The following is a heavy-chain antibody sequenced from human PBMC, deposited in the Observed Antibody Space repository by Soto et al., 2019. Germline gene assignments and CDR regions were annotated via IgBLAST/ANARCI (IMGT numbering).Heavy chain of an antibody. CDR2: ISWEGGSI. CDR1: GFTFNNYA. D-gene: IGHD5-12*01. Sequence: EVQLVESGGDLVQPGRSLRLSCSASGFTFNNYAMHWVRQAPGKGLEWVSGISWEGGSIGYADSVKGRFTISRDNAKNSLYLEMNSLRSEDTVLYYCAKDHDEDFGYDLDYFNYWGQGTLVTVSS. J-gene: IGHJ4*02. V-gene: IGHV3-9*01. CDR3: AKDHDEDFGYDLDYFNY.